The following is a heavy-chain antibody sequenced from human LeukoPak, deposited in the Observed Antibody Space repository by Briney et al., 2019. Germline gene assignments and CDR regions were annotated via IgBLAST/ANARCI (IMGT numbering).Heavy chain of an antibody. Sequence: PGGSLRLSCAASGFTFSSYWMHWVRQAPGKGLVWVSRINSDGSSTSYADSVKGRFTISRDNAKNTLYLQMSSLRAEDTAVYYCARDEDYGDYADYWGQGTLVTVSS. CDR3: ARDEDYGDYADY. J-gene: IGHJ4*02. CDR1: GFTFSSYW. V-gene: IGHV3-74*01. CDR2: INSDGSST. D-gene: IGHD4-17*01.